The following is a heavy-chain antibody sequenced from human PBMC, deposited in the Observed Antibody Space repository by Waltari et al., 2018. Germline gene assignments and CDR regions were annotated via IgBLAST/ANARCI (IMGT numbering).Heavy chain of an antibody. Sequence: QITLKESGPTLVKPTQTLTLTCTFSGFSLSTSGVGVGWIRQPPGKALEWLALIYWNDDKRYSPSLKSRLTITKDTSKNQVVLTMTNMDPVDTATYYCAHTVNWNRVFDYWGQGTLVIVSS. CDR3: AHTVNWNRVFDY. D-gene: IGHD1-1*01. CDR2: IYWNDDK. V-gene: IGHV2-5*01. CDR1: GFSLSTSGVG. J-gene: IGHJ4*02.